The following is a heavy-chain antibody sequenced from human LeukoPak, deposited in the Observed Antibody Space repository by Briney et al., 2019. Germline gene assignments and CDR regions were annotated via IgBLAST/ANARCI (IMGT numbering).Heavy chain of an antibody. CDR1: GFTFSSYA. V-gene: IGHV3-23*01. CDR3: AKQLSRSSWRSY. J-gene: IGHJ4*02. Sequence: PGGSLSLSCAASGFTFSSYAMSWVRQAPGKGLEWVSAISGSGGSTYYADFVKGRFTISRDNSKNTLYLQMNSLRAGDTAVYYCAKQLSRSSWRSYWGQGTLVTVSS. CDR2: ISGSGGST. D-gene: IGHD6-13*01.